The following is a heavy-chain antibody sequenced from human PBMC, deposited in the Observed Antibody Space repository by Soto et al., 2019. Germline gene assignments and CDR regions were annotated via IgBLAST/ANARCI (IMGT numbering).Heavy chain of an antibody. CDR3: ARKGGGGVAFEF. J-gene: IGHJ3*01. CDR1: GYTLSELS. V-gene: IGHV1-24*01. CDR2: FDPEDGET. Sequence: ASVKVSCKVSGYTLSELSMHWVRQAPGKGLEWMGGFDPEDGETIYAQKFQGRVTMTEDTSTDTAYMELRSLRSVDTAVYYCARKGGGGVAFEFRGQGTMVTVSS. D-gene: IGHD3-16*01.